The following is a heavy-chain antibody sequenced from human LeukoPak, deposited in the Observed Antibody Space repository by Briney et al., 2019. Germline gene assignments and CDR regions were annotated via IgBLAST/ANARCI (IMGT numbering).Heavy chain of an antibody. CDR1: GFTFSNYM. J-gene: IGHJ4*02. D-gene: IGHD1-20*01. CDR2: IKSDGITI. V-gene: IGHV3-74*01. Sequence: GGSLRLSCAASGFTFSNYMMHWVRQAPGKGLVWVSRIKSDGITITYADSVKGRFTISRDNAKNTLYLQMNSLRAEDTAVYYCLRDLNWSLDQWGQGTLVTVS. CDR3: LRDLNWSLDQ.